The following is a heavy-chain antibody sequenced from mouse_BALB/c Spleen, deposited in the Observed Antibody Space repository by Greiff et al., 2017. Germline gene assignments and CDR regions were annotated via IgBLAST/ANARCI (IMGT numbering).Heavy chain of an antibody. J-gene: IGHJ3*01. Sequence: QVQLQQSGAELAKPGASVKMSCKASGYTFTSYWMHWVKQRPGQGLEWIGYINPSTGYTEYNQKFKDKATLTADKSSSTAYMQLSSLTSEDSAVYYCARHHYGNSWFAYWGQGTLVTVSA. D-gene: IGHD2-1*01. V-gene: IGHV1-7*01. CDR2: INPSTGYT. CDR3: ARHHYGNSWFAY. CDR1: GYTFTSYW.